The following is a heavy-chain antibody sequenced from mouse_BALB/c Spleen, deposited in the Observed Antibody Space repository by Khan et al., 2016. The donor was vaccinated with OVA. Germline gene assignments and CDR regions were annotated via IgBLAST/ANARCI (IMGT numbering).Heavy chain of an antibody. J-gene: IGHJ3*01. D-gene: IGHD2-12*01. Sequence: EVKLLESGGGLVQPGGSLKLSCAASGFDFSRYWMSWVRQAPGKGLEWIGEINPDSSTINYTPSLKDKFIISRDNAKNTLYLQMSKVRSEDTALYYCARPYSDDGRAWFAYWGQGTLVTVSA. CDR1: GFDFSRYW. CDR2: INPDSSTI. CDR3: ARPYSDDGRAWFAY. V-gene: IGHV4-1*02.